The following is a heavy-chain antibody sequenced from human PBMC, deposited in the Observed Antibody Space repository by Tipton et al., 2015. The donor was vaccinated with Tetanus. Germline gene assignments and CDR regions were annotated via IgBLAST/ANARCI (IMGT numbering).Heavy chain of an antibody. CDR2: IYPGDSDT. CDR3: ARHFGEMLYAPFRFDP. D-gene: IGHD3-3*01. J-gene: IGHJ5*02. V-gene: IGHV5-51*01. Sequence: QLVQSGAEVKKPGESLKISCKTSGYFFDTHWIAWVRQMPGKGLEWMGIIYPGDSDTRYSPSFQGQDTMSVDRSTATAYLQWGSLKASDTAIYYCARHFGEMLYAPFRFDPWGQGTLVTVSS. CDR1: GYFFDTHW.